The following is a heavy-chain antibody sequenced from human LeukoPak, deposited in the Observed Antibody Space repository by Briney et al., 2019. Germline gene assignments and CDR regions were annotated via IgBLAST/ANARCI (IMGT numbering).Heavy chain of an antibody. CDR3: ARDRGNYDFWSGYYNDRWFDP. J-gene: IGHJ5*02. CDR2: IYYSGST. CDR1: GGSISSSSYY. D-gene: IGHD3-3*01. Sequence: PSETLSLTCTVSGGSISSSSYYWGWIRQPPGKGLERIGSIYYSGSTYYNPSLKSRVTISVDTSKNQFSLKLSSVTAADTAVYYCARDRGNYDFWSGYYNDRWFDPWRQGTLVTVSS. V-gene: IGHV4-39*07.